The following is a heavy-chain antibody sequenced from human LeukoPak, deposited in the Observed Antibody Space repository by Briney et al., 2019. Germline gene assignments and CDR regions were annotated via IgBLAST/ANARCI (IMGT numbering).Heavy chain of an antibody. CDR2: IYSGGST. CDR3: ARGPKRVRHWYFDL. J-gene: IGHJ2*01. CDR1: GFTVSSNY. V-gene: IGHV3-66*01. D-gene: IGHD4-23*01. Sequence: GGSLRLSCAASGFTVSSNYMSWVRQAPGKGLEWVSVIYSGGSTYYADSVKGRFTISRDNSKNTLYLQMNSLRAEDTAVYYCARGPKRVRHWYFDLWGRGTLVTVSS.